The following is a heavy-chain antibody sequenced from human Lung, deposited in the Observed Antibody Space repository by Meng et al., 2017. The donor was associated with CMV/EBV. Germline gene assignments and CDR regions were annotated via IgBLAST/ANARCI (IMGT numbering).Heavy chain of an antibody. J-gene: IGHJ3*02. D-gene: IGHD2-15*01. CDR3: AKTHLGGSDDFDM. CDR2: IYSAGST. V-gene: IGHV3-53*01. Sequence: HTXAASGVTVSSSYMNWVGQAPGKGMEWVSVIYSAGSTSYEDSVKGRFTISRDNSKNTLNLQMNSLRAEYTTVYYSAKTHLGGSDDFDMWGQGTMVTVSS. CDR1: GVTVSSSY.